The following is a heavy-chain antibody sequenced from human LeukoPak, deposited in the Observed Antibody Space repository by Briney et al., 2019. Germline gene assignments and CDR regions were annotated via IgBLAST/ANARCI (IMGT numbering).Heavy chain of an antibody. CDR1: GYSISSGYY. V-gene: IGHV4-38-2*02. Sequence: SETLSLTCTVSGYSISSGYYWGWIRQPPGKGLEWIGSIYHSGSTYYNPSLKSRVTISVDTSKYQFSLKLSSVTAADTAVYYCARSKNSVHYYDSSGYYFRLDAFDIWGQGTMVTVSS. J-gene: IGHJ3*02. CDR3: ARSKNSVHYYDSSGYYFRLDAFDI. D-gene: IGHD3-22*01. CDR2: IYHSGST.